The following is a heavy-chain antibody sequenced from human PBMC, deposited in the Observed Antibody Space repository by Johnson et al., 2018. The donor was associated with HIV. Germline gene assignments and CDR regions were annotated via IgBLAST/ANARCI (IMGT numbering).Heavy chain of an antibody. CDR3: TTGVFHAFDM. Sequence: VQLVESGGGLVQPGRSLRLSCAASGFTFDDYAMHWVRQAPGQGLVWVSRIVSDVSSAIYTDSVTGRFTISRDNTKNTVYLQMNSLRAEDTAVYYCTTGVFHAFDMWGQGTMVTVSS. CDR1: GFTFDDYA. CDR2: IVSDVSSA. J-gene: IGHJ3*02. V-gene: IGHV3-74*02. D-gene: IGHD3-10*01.